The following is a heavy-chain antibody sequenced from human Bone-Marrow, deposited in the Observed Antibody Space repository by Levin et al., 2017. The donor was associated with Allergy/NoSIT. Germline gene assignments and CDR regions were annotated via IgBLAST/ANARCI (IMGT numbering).Heavy chain of an antibody. Sequence: QTLSLTCTFSGFSLSTSGVGVGWIRQPPGKALEWLALIYWDDDKRYSPSLKSRLTITKDTSKNQVVLTMTNMDPVDTATYYCAHSPVPLRYFDWLLTVGYFDYWGQGTLVTVSS. CDR1: GFSLSTSGVG. CDR2: IYWDDDK. J-gene: IGHJ4*02. D-gene: IGHD3-9*01. CDR3: AHSPVPLRYFDWLLTVGYFDY. V-gene: IGHV2-5*02.